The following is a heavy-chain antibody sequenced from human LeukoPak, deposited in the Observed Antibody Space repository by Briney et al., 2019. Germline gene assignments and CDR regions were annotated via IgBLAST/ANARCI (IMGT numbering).Heavy chain of an antibody. J-gene: IGHJ4*02. Sequence: PGGSLRLSCAASGFTFSVYYMSCIRHAPGKGLEWVSYISSSGSTIYYADSVKGRFTISRDNAKNSLYLQVNSLRAEDTAVYYCARLTGGGSGRSFDYWGQGTLVTVSS. CDR1: GFTFSVYY. CDR3: ARLTGGGSGRSFDY. V-gene: IGHV3-11*01. CDR2: ISSSGSTI. D-gene: IGHD3-10*01.